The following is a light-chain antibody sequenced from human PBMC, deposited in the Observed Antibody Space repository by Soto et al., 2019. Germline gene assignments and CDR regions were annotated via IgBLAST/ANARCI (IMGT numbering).Light chain of an antibody. J-gene: IGKJ2*01. Sequence: EIVLTQSPGTMSLSPGERATLSCRASQSVSSSYLAWYQQKPGQAPRLLIYGASSRATGIPDRFSGSGSGTDFTLTSSRLEPEDFAVYYCQQYGGSSLYTFGQGTKLEIK. CDR1: QSVSSSY. V-gene: IGKV3-20*01. CDR3: QQYGGSSLYT. CDR2: GAS.